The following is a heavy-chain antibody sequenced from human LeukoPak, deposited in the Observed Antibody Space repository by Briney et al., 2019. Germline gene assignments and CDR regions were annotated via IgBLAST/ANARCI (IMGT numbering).Heavy chain of an antibody. D-gene: IGHD2-15*01. CDR1: GYTFTSYD. J-gene: IGHJ1*01. V-gene: IGHV1-8*01. Sequence: ASVKVSCKASGYTFTSYDINWVRQATGQGLEWMGWMNPNSGNTGYAQKFQGRVTMTRNTSISTAYMELSSLRSEDTAVYYCARATPLVVVAATSRYFQLWGQGTLVTVSS. CDR2: MNPNSGNT. CDR3: ARATPLVVVAATSRYFQL.